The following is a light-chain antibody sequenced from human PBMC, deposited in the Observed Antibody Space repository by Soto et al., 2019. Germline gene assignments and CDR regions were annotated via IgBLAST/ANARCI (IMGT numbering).Light chain of an antibody. CDR3: QQYGSSGT. CDR1: QSVSRN. CDR2: GAS. J-gene: IGKJ1*01. V-gene: IGKV3-20*01. Sequence: ILLTQSPATLSVSPGERATLSCRASQSVSRNLAWYQQKPGQAPRLLIYGASNRATGIPDRFSGSGSGTDFTLTISRLEPEDFAVYYCQQYGSSGTFGQGTKVDNK.